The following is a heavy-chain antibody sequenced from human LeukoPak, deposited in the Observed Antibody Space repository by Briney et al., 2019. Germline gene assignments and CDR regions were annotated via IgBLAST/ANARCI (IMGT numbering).Heavy chain of an antibody. CDR2: INQGGSVK. CDR3: ARVGYSGWNLEY. D-gene: IGHD5-12*01. Sequence: GSLRLSCAASGFTVRSYWMSWVRQAPGKGLEWVANINQGGSVKYYVDSVKGRFTISRDDAKNSLYVQMNSLRDEDTAVYYCARVGYSGWNLEYWGQGTLVTVSS. V-gene: IGHV3-7*01. CDR1: GFTVRSYW. J-gene: IGHJ4*02.